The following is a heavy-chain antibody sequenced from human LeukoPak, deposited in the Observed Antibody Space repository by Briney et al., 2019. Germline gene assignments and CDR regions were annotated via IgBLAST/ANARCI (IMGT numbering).Heavy chain of an antibody. D-gene: IGHD5-18*01. CDR3: ATVNVDTAMAEPFDP. CDR1: GYRLTVFT. J-gene: IGHJ5*02. Sequence: ASVKLSCTVSGYRLTVFTMHWGCQAPGKGQGWMGGFNPEDIETVYAQKSQGRVTMTEDTSTDPAYMELSSVRPEDRAVYYCATVNVDTAMAEPFDPWGQGTLVTVSS. CDR2: FNPEDIET. V-gene: IGHV1-24*01.